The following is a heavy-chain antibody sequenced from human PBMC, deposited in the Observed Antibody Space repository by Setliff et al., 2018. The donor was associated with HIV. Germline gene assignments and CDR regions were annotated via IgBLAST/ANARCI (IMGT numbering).Heavy chain of an antibody. V-gene: IGHV4-61*09. D-gene: IGHD2-21*01. CDR2: VHSTLST. Sequence: SETLSLTCTVSGDSMTSGSFYWSWVRQPAGKGLEWIGQVHSTLSTNYNPSLKSRLSISADTSKNQFSLNLRSVTAADTAVYYCATSSPDSSAYSGWFDPWGQGTLVTVSS. J-gene: IGHJ5*02. CDR3: ATSSPDSSAYSGWFDP. CDR1: GDSMTSGSFY.